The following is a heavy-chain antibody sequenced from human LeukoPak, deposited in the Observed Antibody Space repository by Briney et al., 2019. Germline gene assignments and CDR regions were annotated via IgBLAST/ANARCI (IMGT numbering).Heavy chain of an antibody. D-gene: IGHD6-6*01. J-gene: IGHJ4*02. CDR2: IYYSGRT. V-gene: IGHV4-31*03. CDR1: GGSISSGGYY. Sequence: SQTLSLTCTVSGGSISSGGYYWSWIRQHPGKGLEWMGYIYYSGRTYYNPSLESRVIISLDTSKNQFSLKLSFVTAADTAVYYCARRSSSSGYFDYWGQGTLVTVSS. CDR3: ARRSSSSGYFDY.